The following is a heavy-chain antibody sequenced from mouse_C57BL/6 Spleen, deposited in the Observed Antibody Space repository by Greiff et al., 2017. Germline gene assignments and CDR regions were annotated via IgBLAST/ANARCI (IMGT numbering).Heavy chain of an antibody. J-gene: IGHJ3*01. D-gene: IGHD4-1*01. CDR3: ASHDWDGAWMAY. CDR2: ISRGGSYT. CDR1: GFTFSSYC. Sequence: VQLKESGADLVKPGGSLKLSCAASGFTFSSYCMSWVRQTPGKRLEWIGTISRGGSYTYYPDSVKGRSTISTAKAYNTLYLQMSSLKSEDSAMYYCASHDWDGAWMAYWGQGTLVTVSA. V-gene: IGHV5-6*01.